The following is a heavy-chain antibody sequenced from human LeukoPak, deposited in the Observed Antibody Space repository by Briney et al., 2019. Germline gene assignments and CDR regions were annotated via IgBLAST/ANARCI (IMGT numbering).Heavy chain of an antibody. V-gene: IGHV3-48*01. D-gene: IGHD6-25*01. CDR3: ARFAAGGSYYYYMDV. CDR1: GFTFSSYS. J-gene: IGHJ6*03. Sequence: GGSLRLSCAASGFTFSSYSMNWVRQAPGKGLEWVSNIGTSSTTIYYADSVKGRFTISRDNAKNSLYLQMNSLRADDTAVYYCARFAAGGSYYYYMDVWGKGTTVTVSS. CDR2: IGTSSTTI.